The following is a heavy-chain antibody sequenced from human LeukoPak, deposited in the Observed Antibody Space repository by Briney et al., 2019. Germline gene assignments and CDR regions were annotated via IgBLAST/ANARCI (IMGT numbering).Heavy chain of an antibody. J-gene: IGHJ4*02. CDR1: GFTVSSNY. D-gene: IGHD3-10*01. V-gene: IGHV3-53*01. CDR3: ARAAYGSGSYFDDY. Sequence: GGSLRLSCAASGFTVSSNYMSWVRQAPGKGLEWVSVIYSGGSTYYADSVKGRFTISRDNSKNTLYLQMNSLRAEDTAVYYYARAAYGSGSYFDDYWGQGTLVTVSS. CDR2: IYSGGST.